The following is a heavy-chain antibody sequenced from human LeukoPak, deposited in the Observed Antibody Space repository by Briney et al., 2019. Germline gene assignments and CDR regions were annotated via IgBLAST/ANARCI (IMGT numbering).Heavy chain of an antibody. CDR1: GGSISSKSYS. D-gene: IGHD1-26*01. J-gene: IGHJ4*02. Sequence: SETLSLTCTVSGGSISSKSYSWGWIRQPPGKGLEWIGSIYYSGSTYYNPSLKSRVTISVDTSKNQFSLKLSSVTAADTAVYYCARRVGATYYFDYWGRGTLVTVSS. V-gene: IGHV4-39*01. CDR3: ARRVGATYYFDY. CDR2: IYYSGST.